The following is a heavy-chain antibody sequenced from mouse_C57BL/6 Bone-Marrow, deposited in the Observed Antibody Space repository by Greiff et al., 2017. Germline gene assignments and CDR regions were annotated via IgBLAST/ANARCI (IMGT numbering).Heavy chain of an antibody. J-gene: IGHJ2*01. CDR1: GYTFTDYY. CDR2: INPYNGGT. V-gene: IGHV1-19*01. Sequence: VQLQQSGPVLVKPGASVKMSCKASGYTFTDYYMNWVKQSHGKSLEWIGVINPYNGGTSYNQKFKGKDTLTVDKSSSTAYMELNSLTSEDSAVYYCERSVYYSKSYFDYWGQGTTLTVSS. CDR3: ERSVYYSKSYFDY. D-gene: IGHD2-5*01.